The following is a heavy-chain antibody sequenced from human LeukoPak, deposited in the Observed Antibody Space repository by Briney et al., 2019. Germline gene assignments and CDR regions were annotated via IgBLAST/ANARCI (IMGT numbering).Heavy chain of an antibody. CDR3: AXXXXXVGWFDP. CDR2: IRYSGRT. D-gene: IGHD1-26*01. CDR1: GGSISSYY. V-gene: IGHV4-59*01. Sequence: SETLSLTCTVSGGSISSYYWSWIRQPPGKGLEWIGYIRYSGRTNYNPSLKSRVTISVDTSKNQFSLKLSSVTAADTAVYYCAXXXXXVGWFDPWGQGTLVTVSS. J-gene: IGHJ5*02.